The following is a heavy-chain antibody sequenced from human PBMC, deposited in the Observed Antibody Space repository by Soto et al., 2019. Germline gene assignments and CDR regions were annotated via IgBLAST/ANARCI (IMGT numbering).Heavy chain of an antibody. V-gene: IGHV3-49*04. CDR3: TRYYYESSGYYVY. CDR2: IRSEANGGTT. J-gene: IGHJ4*02. CDR1: GFTFGSYA. D-gene: IGHD3-22*01. Sequence: SLRLSCTGSGFTFGSYALSWVRQAPGKGLEWVGVIRSEANGGTTDYAASVKGRITISRDDSKSIAYMEINSLQTEDTAVHYCTRYYYESSGYYVYWGQGALVTVSS.